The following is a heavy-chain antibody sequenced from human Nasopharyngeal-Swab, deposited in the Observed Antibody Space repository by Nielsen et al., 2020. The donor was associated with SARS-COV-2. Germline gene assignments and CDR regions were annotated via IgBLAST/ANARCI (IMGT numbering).Heavy chain of an antibody. V-gene: IGHV4-39*01. Sequence: PGKGPEWFGSMSYSGVTFYNPSLRNRVTLSVDTSKNLLSLKLDSVTAADTALYYCARHSRVTTVVVVTLFDFWGQGIQVTVSS. J-gene: IGHJ4*02. CDR3: ARHSRVTTVVVVTLFDF. CDR2: MSYSGVT. D-gene: IGHD3-22*01.